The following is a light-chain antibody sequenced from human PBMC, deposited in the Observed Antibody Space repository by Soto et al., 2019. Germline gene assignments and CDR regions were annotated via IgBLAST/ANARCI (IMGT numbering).Light chain of an antibody. CDR2: EVT. CDR1: SGDIGSYNR. J-gene: IGLJ1*01. CDR3: SSYTNINTRAGV. Sequence: QSALTQPASVSGSPGQLITISCTGTSGDIGSYNRVSWYQQHPGKAPKLIIYEVTDRPSGVSNRFSGSKSGNTASLTISGLQAEDEAEYYCSSYTNINTRAGVFGTGTKLTVL. V-gene: IGLV2-14*01.